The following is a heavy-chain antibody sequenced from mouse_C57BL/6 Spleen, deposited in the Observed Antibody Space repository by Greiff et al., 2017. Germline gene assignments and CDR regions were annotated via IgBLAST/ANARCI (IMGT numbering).Heavy chain of an antibody. V-gene: IGHV1-55*01. J-gene: IGHJ2*01. CDR1: GYTFTSYW. CDR3: AGGDSSVAY. CDR2: INPGSGST. Sequence: QVQLQQPGAELVKPGASVKLSCTASGYTFTSYWITWVQQRPGQGLEWVGAINPGSGSTNYHDNFKSRATLTVDTSTSTAYMQLSSLTSEDSAVYCCAGGDSSVAYWGQGTTLTVSA.